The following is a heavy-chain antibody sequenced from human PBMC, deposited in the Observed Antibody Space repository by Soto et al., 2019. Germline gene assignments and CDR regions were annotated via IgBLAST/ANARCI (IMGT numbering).Heavy chain of an antibody. D-gene: IGHD4-17*01. CDR3: ARFAALTTG. V-gene: IGHV3-72*01. J-gene: IGHJ4*02. Sequence: VQLVESGGGLVQPGGSLRLSCAASGFIFSDHYMDWVRQAPGKGLGWVGRTRSTATSYSAEYAASVKGRFTISRDDSRNSLYLQISSLKIEDTAVYYCARFAALTTGWGQGSLVTVSS. CDR1: GFIFSDHY. CDR2: TRSTATSYSA.